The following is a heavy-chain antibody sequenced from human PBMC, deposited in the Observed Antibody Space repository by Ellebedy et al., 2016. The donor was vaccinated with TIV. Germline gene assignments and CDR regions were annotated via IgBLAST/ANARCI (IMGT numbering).Heavy chain of an antibody. J-gene: IGHJ6*02. CDR1: GFTFSSSG. V-gene: IGHV3-30*18. CDR3: AKDSLYCTSTSCYDGSFYGMDV. CDR2: ITHDGSNK. D-gene: IGHD2-2*01. Sequence: PGGSLRLSCAASGFTFSSSGMHWVRQAPGKGLEWVAAITHDGSNKYYADSVKGRFTISRDTSRSTVSLQMNSLRVEDTAVYYCAKDSLYCTSTSCYDGSFYGMDVWGQGTTVTVSS.